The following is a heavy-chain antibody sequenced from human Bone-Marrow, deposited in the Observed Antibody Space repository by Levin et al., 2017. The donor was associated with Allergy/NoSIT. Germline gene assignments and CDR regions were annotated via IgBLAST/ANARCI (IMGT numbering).Heavy chain of an antibody. D-gene: IGHD2-15*01. CDR1: GGSISSYY. V-gene: IGHV4-59*01. CDR3: ARVVWECGGGNCYLYYFDS. CDR2: IYYSGST. Sequence: SETLSLTCTVSGGSISSYYWSWIRQPPGKGLEWIGYIYYSGSTNYNPSLESRVTISIDTSKNQFSLKLSSVTAADTAVYYCARVVWECGGGNCYLYYFDSWGQGTLVTVSS. J-gene: IGHJ4*02.